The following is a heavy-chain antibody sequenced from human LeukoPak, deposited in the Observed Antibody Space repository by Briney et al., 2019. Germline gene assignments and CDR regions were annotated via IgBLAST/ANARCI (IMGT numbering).Heavy chain of an antibody. CDR2: IYYSGST. V-gene: IGHV4-39*07. CDR3: AREGVTTVPDAFDI. CDR1: GGSISSSSYY. Sequence: SETLSLTCTVSGGSISSSSYYWGWIRQPPGKGLEWIGSIYYSGSTYYNPSLKSRVTISVDTSKNQFSLKLSSVTAADTAVYYCAREGVTTVPDAFDIWGQGTMVTVSS. D-gene: IGHD4-17*01. J-gene: IGHJ3*02.